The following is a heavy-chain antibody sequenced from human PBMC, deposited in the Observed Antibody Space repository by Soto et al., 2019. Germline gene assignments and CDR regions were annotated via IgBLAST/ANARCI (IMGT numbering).Heavy chain of an antibody. D-gene: IGHD3-16*01. CDR2: IYYIGTT. V-gene: IGHV4-61*01. Sequence: QVQLQESGPGLVKPSETLSLTCSVSDGSVNSGNYYWSWIRQPPGKGLEWIGLIYYIGTTNYNPSLKSRVPISIDTSKNQFSLKVTSVTAADTAVYFCAREEKQLSRYGGDFDYWGQGILVTVSS. CDR1: DGSVNSGNYY. J-gene: IGHJ4*02. CDR3: AREEKQLSRYGGDFDY.